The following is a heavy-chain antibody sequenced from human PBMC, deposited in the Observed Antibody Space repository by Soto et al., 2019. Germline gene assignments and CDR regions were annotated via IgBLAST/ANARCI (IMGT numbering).Heavy chain of an antibody. CDR1: GGSISSYY. Sequence: SETLSLTCTVSGGSISSYYWSWIRQPPGKGLEWIGYIYYSGSTNYNPSLKSRVTISVDTSKNQFSLKLSSVTAADTAVYYCARLMVDSSGWYNDYWGQGTLVTVSS. V-gene: IGHV4-59*01. CDR3: ARLMVDSSGWYNDY. CDR2: IYYSGST. D-gene: IGHD6-19*01. J-gene: IGHJ4*02.